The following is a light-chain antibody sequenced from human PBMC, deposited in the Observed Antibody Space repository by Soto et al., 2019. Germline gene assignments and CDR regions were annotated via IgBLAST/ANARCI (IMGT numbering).Light chain of an antibody. CDR3: HQSYTSWT. CDR1: QSISNS. Sequence: DIQMTQSPSSLSASVGDRVTITCRASQSISNSLNWYQQQRGKAPKLLISAASTLQGGVPSRFRGSGSVTDFTLTISSLQPEDFATYYCHQSYTSWTFGQGTKVEIK. V-gene: IGKV1-39*01. CDR2: AAS. J-gene: IGKJ1*01.